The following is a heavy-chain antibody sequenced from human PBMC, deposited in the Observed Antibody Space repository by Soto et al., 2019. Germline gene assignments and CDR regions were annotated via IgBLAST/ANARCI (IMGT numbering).Heavy chain of an antibody. V-gene: IGHV1-69*01. CDR1: GGTFSRYA. CDR2: IIPMFGTT. Sequence: QVQLVQSGAEVRKPGSSVKVSCKASGGTFSRYAINWVRQAPGQRLEWMGGIIPMFGTTNYAQKFKGRVTITADESTSTVYMELNTLRSEDAAVHYCARASIHGSSWYFWFDPWGQVTLVTVSS. J-gene: IGHJ5*01. D-gene: IGHD6-13*01. CDR3: ARASIHGSSWYFWFDP.